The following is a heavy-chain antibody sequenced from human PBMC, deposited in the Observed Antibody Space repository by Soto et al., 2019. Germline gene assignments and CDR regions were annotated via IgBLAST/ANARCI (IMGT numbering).Heavy chain of an antibody. CDR1: GFIFTNYA. D-gene: IGHD5-12*01. J-gene: IGHJ3*01. V-gene: IGHV3-23*01. Sequence: PGGSLRLSCAASGFIFTNYAMNWVRQAPGKGLEWFSVIGGRGNSAYYADSVQGRFTISRDNSKNTLSLQMSSLTADDTAIYYCVREGRGSFDFWGRGTMVTVSS. CDR3: VREGRGSFDF. CDR2: IGGRGNSA.